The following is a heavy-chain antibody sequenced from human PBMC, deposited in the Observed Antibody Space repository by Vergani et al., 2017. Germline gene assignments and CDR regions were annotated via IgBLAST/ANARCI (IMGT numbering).Heavy chain of an antibody. J-gene: IGHJ6*02. CDR1: GFTFTSSA. CDR3: AARRYGDSYYYGMDV. V-gene: IGHV1-58*01. CDR2: IVVGSGNT. Sequence: QLVQSGPEVKKPGTSVKVSCKASGFTFTSSAVQWVRQARGQRLEWIGWIVVGSGNTNYAQKFQERVTITRDMSTSTAYMELSSLRSEDTAVYYCAARRYGDSYYYGMDVWGQGTTVTVSS. D-gene: IGHD4-17*01.